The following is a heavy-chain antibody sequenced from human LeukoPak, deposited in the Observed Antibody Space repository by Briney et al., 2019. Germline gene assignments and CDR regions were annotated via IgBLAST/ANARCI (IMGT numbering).Heavy chain of an antibody. V-gene: IGHV1-2*02. D-gene: IGHD5-18*01. J-gene: IGHJ4*02. CDR1: GYTFTGYY. CDR3: AREVGLRGYRGG. CDR2: INPNSGGT. Sequence: ASVKVSCKASGYTFTGYYMHWVRQAPGQGLEWMGWINPNSGGTNYAQKFRGRVTMTRDTSISTAYMELSRLRSDDTAVYYCAREVGLRGYRGGWGQGTLVTVSS.